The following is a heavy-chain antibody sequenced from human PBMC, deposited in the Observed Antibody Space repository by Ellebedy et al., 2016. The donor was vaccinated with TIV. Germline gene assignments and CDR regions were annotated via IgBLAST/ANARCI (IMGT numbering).Heavy chain of an antibody. CDR1: GFTFRKYG. V-gene: IGHV3-30*03. D-gene: IGHD3-22*01. J-gene: IGHJ3*02. CDR2: ISYDGTNE. Sequence: GESLKISCAASGFTFRKYGMYWVRQAPGKGLEWVAVISYDGTNEYYADSVKGRFTISRDNSKNTLYLQMNSLRLEDTAVYYCARGWYYSDYSGQDNAFDIWGQGTMVTVSS. CDR3: ARGWYYSDYSGQDNAFDI.